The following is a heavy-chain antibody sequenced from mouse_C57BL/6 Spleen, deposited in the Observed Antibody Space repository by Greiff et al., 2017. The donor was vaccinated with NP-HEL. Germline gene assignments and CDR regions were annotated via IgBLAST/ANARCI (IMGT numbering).Heavy chain of an antibody. D-gene: IGHD2-3*01. CDR1: GYAFSSSW. J-gene: IGHJ2*01. Sequence: QVQLKESGPELVKPGASVKISCKASGYAFSSSWMNWVKQRPGKGLEWIGRIYPGDGDTNYNGKFKGKATLTADKSSSTAYMQLSSLTSEDSAVYFCARETYDGYFNYWGQGTTLTVSS. V-gene: IGHV1-82*01. CDR2: IYPGDGDT. CDR3: ARETYDGYFNY.